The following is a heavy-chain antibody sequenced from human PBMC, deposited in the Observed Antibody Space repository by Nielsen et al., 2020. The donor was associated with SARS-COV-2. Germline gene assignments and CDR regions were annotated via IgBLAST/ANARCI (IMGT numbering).Heavy chain of an antibody. J-gene: IGHJ1*01. CDR1: GFTFSSYG. CDR3: ARDLVPHDYGDDEYFQH. Sequence: GGSLRLSCAVSGFTFSSYGMHWVRQAPGKGLEWVAVISYDGSNKYYADSVKGRFTISRDNSKNTLYLQMNSLRAEDTAVYYCARDLVPHDYGDDEYFQHWGQGTLVTVSS. CDR2: ISYDGSNK. D-gene: IGHD4-17*01. V-gene: IGHV3-30*03.